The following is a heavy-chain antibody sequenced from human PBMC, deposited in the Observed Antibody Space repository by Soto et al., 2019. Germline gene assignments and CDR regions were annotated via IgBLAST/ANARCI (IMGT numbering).Heavy chain of an antibody. Sequence: GESLKISCKGSGYSVTSYCIGWVRQMPGKGLEWMGIIYPGDSDTKYSPSFQGQVTISADKSISTAYLQWSSLKASDTAMYYCARLDYFCSGSYYNGPRVIAYWRQGTLVTVSA. D-gene: IGHD3-10*01. CDR2: IYPGDSDT. V-gene: IGHV5-51*01. CDR1: GYSVTSYC. J-gene: IGHJ4*02. CDR3: ARLDYFCSGSYYNGPRVIAY.